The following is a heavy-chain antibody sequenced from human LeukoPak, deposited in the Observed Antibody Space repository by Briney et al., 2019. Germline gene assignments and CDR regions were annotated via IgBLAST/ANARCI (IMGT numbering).Heavy chain of an antibody. CDR2: IYHSGST. D-gene: IGHD3-10*01. V-gene: IGHV4-30-2*01. CDR3: ATDYYYGSGISDY. Sequence: SETLSLTCTVSGGSISSGGYYWSWIRQPPGKGLEWIGYIYHSGSTYYNPSLKSRVTISVDTSKNQFSLKLSSVTAADTAVYYCATDYYYGSGISDYWGQGTLVTVSS. J-gene: IGHJ4*02. CDR1: GGSISSGGYY.